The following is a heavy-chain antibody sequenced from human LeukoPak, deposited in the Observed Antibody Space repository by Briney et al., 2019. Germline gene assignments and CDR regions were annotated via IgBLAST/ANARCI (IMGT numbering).Heavy chain of an antibody. D-gene: IGHD5-18*01. V-gene: IGHV3-48*02. Sequence: SGGSLRLSCAASGFTFSDYSMNWVRQAPGKGLEWISYIRDSSSTISYAGSVRGRFTNSRDNAKNSLYLQMNSLRDEDTAVYYCAREHNYAFDYWGEGTLVTVSS. CDR2: IRDSSSTI. J-gene: IGHJ4*02. CDR1: GFTFSDYS. CDR3: AREHNYAFDY.